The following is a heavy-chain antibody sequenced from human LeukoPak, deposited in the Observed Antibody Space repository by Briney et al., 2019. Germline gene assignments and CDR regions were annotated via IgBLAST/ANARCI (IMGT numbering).Heavy chain of an antibody. V-gene: IGHV4-39*07. D-gene: IGHD3-3*01. CDR2: IYYSGST. CDR1: GGSISSSSYY. J-gene: IGHJ5*02. Sequence: PSETLSLTCTVSGGSISSSSYYWGWIRQPPGKGLEWIGSIYYSGSTYYNPSLKSRVTISVDTSKNQFSLKLSSVTAADTAVYYCARDAHHYDFWSGYHSYWFDPWGQGTLVTVSS. CDR3: ARDAHHYDFWSGYHSYWFDP.